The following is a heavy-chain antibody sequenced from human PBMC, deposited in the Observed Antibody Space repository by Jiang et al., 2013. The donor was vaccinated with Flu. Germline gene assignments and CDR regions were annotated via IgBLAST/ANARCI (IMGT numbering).Heavy chain of an antibody. Sequence: QLVESGAEVKKPGASVKVSCKASGYTFNAYFIHWVRQAPGQGLEWMGRINPNSGDTNYAQEFQGRVTMTRDSSISTAYMDLSRLRSDDTAVYYCARAYYYDSSAYYFDFWGQGTLVTVSS. CDR2: INPNSGDT. V-gene: IGHV1-2*06. CDR3: ARAYYYDSSAYYFDF. D-gene: IGHD3-22*01. J-gene: IGHJ4*02. CDR1: GYTFNAYF.